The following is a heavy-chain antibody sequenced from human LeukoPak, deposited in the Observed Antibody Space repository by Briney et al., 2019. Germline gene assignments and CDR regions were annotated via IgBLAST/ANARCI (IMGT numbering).Heavy chain of an antibody. CDR3: ARTRGSYNYYYYYMDV. Sequence: GGSLRLSCAASGFTFSDCYMSWIRQAPGKGLECVSYISSSGSTIYYADSVKGRFTISRDNAKNSLYLQMNSLRAEDTAVYYCARTRGSYNYYYYYMDVWGKGTTVTVSS. J-gene: IGHJ6*03. D-gene: IGHD3-16*01. V-gene: IGHV3-11*01. CDR2: ISSSGSTI. CDR1: GFTFSDCY.